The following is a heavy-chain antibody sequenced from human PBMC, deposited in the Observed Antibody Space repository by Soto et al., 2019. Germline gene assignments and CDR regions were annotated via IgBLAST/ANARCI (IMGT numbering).Heavy chain of an antibody. V-gene: IGHV5-51*01. Sequence: PGESLKISCKGSGYSFTNYWIGWVRQMPGKGLEWMGIMYPGDSETRYSPSFQGQVTISADKSTSTAYLHWSSLKASDTAMYYCARQRVEGIAALNWFDPWGQGTLVTVSS. CDR3: ARQRVEGIAALNWFDP. D-gene: IGHD6-13*01. J-gene: IGHJ5*02. CDR1: GYSFTNYW. CDR2: MYPGDSET.